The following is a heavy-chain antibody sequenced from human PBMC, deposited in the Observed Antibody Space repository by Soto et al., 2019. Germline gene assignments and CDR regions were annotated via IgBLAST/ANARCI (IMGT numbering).Heavy chain of an antibody. D-gene: IGHD6-13*01. Sequence: SETLSLTCAVYGGSFSGYYWSWIRQPPGQGLESIGEINHSGSTNYNPSLKSRVTISVDTSKNQFSLKLSSVTAADTAVYYCARGRGSSSWYGYYYYYGMDVWGQGTTVT. CDR3: ARGRGSSSWYGYYYYYGMDV. J-gene: IGHJ6*02. V-gene: IGHV4-34*01. CDR2: INHSGST. CDR1: GGSFSGYY.